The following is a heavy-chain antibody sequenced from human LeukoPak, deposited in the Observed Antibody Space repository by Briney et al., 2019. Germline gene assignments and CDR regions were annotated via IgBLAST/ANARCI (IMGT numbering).Heavy chain of an antibody. CDR3: ASYMVRGVIMPLDY. V-gene: IGHV3-21*01. Sequence: PGGSLRLSCAASGFTFSSYSMNWVRQAPGKGLEWVSSISSSSSYIYYADSVKGRFTISRDNAKNSLYLQVNSLRAEDTAVYYCASYMVRGVIMPLDYWGQGTLVTVSS. J-gene: IGHJ4*02. CDR1: GFTFSSYS. D-gene: IGHD3-10*01. CDR2: ISSSSSYI.